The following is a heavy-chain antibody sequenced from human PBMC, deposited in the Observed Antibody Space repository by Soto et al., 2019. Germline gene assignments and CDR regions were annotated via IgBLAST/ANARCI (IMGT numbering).Heavy chain of an antibody. Sequence: QVQLQESGPGLVKPSQTLSLTCTVSGGSISSGDYYWSWIRQPPGKGLEWIGYIYYSGSTSYNPSLKSRVTTSVDTSKNQFSLKLSSVTAADTAVAYCASSSYGYTFYDYWGQGTLVTVSS. D-gene: IGHD5-18*01. CDR2: IYYSGST. J-gene: IGHJ4*02. CDR3: ASSSYGYTFYDY. CDR1: GGSISSGDYY. V-gene: IGHV4-30-4*01.